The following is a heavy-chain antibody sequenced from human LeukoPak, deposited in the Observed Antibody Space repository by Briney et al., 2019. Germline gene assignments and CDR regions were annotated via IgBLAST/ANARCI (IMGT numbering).Heavy chain of an antibody. D-gene: IGHD3-9*01. CDR1: GYTFTSYG. Sequence: GASVKVSCKASGYTFTSYGISWVRQAPGQGLEWMGWISAYNGNTNYAQKLQGRVTMTRDTSTSTVYMELSSLRSEDTAVYYCARGGGYYDILTGYYQGPLGDAFDIWGQGTMVTVSS. CDR3: ARGGGYYDILTGYYQGPLGDAFDI. J-gene: IGHJ3*02. CDR2: ISAYNGNT. V-gene: IGHV1-18*01.